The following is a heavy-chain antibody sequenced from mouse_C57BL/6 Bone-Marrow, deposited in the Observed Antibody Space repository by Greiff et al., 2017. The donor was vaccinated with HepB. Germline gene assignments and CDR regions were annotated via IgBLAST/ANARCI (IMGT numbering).Heavy chain of an antibody. V-gene: IGHV1-22*01. CDR2: INPNNGGT. Sequence: VQLKQSGPELVKPGASVKMSCKASGYTFTDYNMHWVKQSHGKSLEWIGYINPNNGGTSYNQKFKGKATLTVNKSSSTAYMELRSLTSEDSAVYYCARSGWLLHYAMDYWGQGTSVTVSS. D-gene: IGHD2-3*01. CDR1: GYTFTDYN. J-gene: IGHJ4*01. CDR3: ARSGWLLHYAMDY.